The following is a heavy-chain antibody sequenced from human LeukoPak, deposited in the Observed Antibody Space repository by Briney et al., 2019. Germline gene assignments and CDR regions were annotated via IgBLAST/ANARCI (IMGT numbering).Heavy chain of an antibody. Sequence: GGSLRLCCAASGFTFSNAWMSWVREAPGKGLEWVGLIKSKTDGATTDYAAPVKGRFTISRDDSKNTLYLQMSSLKTEDTAVYYCARDWIGSSAFDIWGQGTMVTVSS. V-gene: IGHV3-15*01. CDR2: IKSKTDGATT. D-gene: IGHD5/OR15-5a*01. CDR1: GFTFSNAW. J-gene: IGHJ3*02. CDR3: ARDWIGSSAFDI.